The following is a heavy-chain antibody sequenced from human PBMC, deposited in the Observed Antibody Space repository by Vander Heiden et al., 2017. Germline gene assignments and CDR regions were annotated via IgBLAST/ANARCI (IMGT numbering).Heavy chain of an antibody. CDR3: ARGSSSWIDY. CDR1: GFTFSSYG. V-gene: IGHV3-33*01. Sequence: QVQLVESGGGVVQPGRSLRLSCAASGFTFSSYGIHWVRQAPGKGLEWVAVIWYDGSNKFYADSVKGRFTISRDNSKNTLYLQMNNLRDEDTAVYYCARGSSSWIDYWGQGTLVTVSS. D-gene: IGHD6-13*01. CDR2: IWYDGSNK. J-gene: IGHJ4*02.